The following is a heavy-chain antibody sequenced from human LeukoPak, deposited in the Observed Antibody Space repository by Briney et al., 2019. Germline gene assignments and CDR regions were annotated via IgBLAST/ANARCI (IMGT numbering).Heavy chain of an antibody. D-gene: IGHD3-22*01. J-gene: IGHJ4*02. V-gene: IGHV3-7*01. Sequence: GXXLRLSCAASGFTFSSYWMSWVRQAPGKGLEWVANIKQDGSEKYYVDSVKGRFTISRDDAKNSLYLQMNSLRAEDTAVYYCASYYYDSSVLFDYWGQGTLVTVSS. CDR2: IKQDGSEK. CDR1: GFTFSSYW. CDR3: ASYYYDSSVLFDY.